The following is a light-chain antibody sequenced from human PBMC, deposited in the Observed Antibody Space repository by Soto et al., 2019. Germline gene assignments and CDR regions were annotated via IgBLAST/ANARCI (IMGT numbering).Light chain of an antibody. Sequence: EIVLTQSPGTLSLSPGERATLSCRASQSVSSSYLAWYQQKPGQALRLLIYGASSRATGIPDRFSGSGSGTDFTLTISRLEPEDFAVYYCQQYGSSPMHTFGQGTKLEIK. J-gene: IGKJ2*01. CDR1: QSVSSSY. CDR2: GAS. V-gene: IGKV3-20*01. CDR3: QQYGSSPMHT.